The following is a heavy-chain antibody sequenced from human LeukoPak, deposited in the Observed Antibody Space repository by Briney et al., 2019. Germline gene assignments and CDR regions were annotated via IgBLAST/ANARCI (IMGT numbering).Heavy chain of an antibody. J-gene: IGHJ4*02. CDR1: GYIFTGYF. D-gene: IGHD1-26*01. CDR2: INPKTGDA. V-gene: IGHV1-2*02. Sequence: GASVKVSCKASGYIFTGYFMQWVRQAPGQGLEWMGWINPKTGDAHYSRKFQGRVTMTMDTSITSAYMELSSLTSDDTAVYYCAREEGIVGATNFDYWGQGTLVTVSS. CDR3: AREEGIVGATNFDY.